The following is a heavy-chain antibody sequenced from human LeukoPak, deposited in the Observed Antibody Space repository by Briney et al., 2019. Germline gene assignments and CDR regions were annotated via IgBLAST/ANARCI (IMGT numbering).Heavy chain of an antibody. D-gene: IGHD6-19*01. CDR1: VGTFSSYA. Sequence: SVKVSCKASVGTFSSYAISWVRQAPGQGLEWMGRIIPIFGIANYAQKFQGRVTITADKSTSTAYMELSSLRSEDTAVYYCARAYSSGWYFLGYWGQGTLVTVSS. J-gene: IGHJ4*02. CDR3: ARAYSSGWYFLGY. CDR2: IIPIFGIA. V-gene: IGHV1-69*04.